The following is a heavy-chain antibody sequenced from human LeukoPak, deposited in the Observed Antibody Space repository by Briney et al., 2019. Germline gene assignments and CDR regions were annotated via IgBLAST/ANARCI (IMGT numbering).Heavy chain of an antibody. D-gene: IGHD5-24*01. J-gene: IGHJ4*02. Sequence: PSETPSLTCTVSGGSISSTRYYWGWIRQPPGKGLEWIGSIYYSGSTYYNPSLKSRVTISVDTSKNQFSLKLSSVTAADTAVYYCARLGWLQPIDYWGQGTLVTVSS. CDR1: GGSISSTRYY. V-gene: IGHV4-39*01. CDR2: IYYSGST. CDR3: ARLGWLQPIDY.